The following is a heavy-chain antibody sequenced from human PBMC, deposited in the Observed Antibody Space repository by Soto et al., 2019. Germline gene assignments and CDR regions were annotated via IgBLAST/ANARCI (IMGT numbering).Heavy chain of an antibody. Sequence: QVQLVESGGDVVQPGRSLRLSCAASGFSFITYAMHWVRQAPGKGLEWVAIVSFDGSNRYYADSVKGRFTISRDNSKDTLYLQMDSLRPEDTAMYYCARDPVIATFDAFDFWGQGTMVSVSS. J-gene: IGHJ3*01. CDR1: GFSFITYA. CDR2: VSFDGSNR. CDR3: ARDPVIATFDAFDF. V-gene: IGHV3-30*04. D-gene: IGHD3-22*01.